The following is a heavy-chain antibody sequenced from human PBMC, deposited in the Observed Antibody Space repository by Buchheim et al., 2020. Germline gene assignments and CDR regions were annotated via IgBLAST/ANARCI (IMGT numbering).Heavy chain of an antibody. D-gene: IGHD5-12*01. Sequence: EVQLLESGGGLVQPGGSLRLSCAASGFTISSYAMGWVRQAPGKGLEWVSTIGSGGNTYYADSVKGRFTISRDSSKNTLSVQMHSLRAEDTAVYYCAKGGPSSLYYFDYWGQGTL. CDR2: IGSGGNT. V-gene: IGHV3-23*01. CDR1: GFTISSYA. CDR3: AKGGPSSLYYFDY. J-gene: IGHJ4*02.